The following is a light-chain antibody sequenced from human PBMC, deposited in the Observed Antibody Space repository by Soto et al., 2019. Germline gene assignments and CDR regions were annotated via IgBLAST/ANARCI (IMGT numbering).Light chain of an antibody. CDR2: QAS. V-gene: IGKV1-5*03. J-gene: IGKJ4*01. Sequence: DIQMTQSPSTLSASVGDRVTITCRASQSISSWLAWYQQKPGKAPNLLIYQASSLESGVPSRFSGSGSGTEFTLTISSLQPEDFATYYCQQVNVYPSTFGGGTKVDIK. CDR1: QSISSW. CDR3: QQVNVYPST.